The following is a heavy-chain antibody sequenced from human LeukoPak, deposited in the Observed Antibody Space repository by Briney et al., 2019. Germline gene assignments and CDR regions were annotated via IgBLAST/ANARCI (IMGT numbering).Heavy chain of an antibody. CDR1: GFTFSSYA. J-gene: IGHJ4*02. V-gene: IGHV3-23*01. CDR2: ISGSGGST. Sequence: GGSLRLSCAASGFTFSSYAMSRVRQAPGKGLEWVSAISGSGGSTYYADSVKGRFTISRDNSKNTLYLQMNSLRAEDTAVYYCAKDPEYYDILTGYHQDDYWGQGTLVTVSS. D-gene: IGHD3-9*01. CDR3: AKDPEYYDILTGYHQDDY.